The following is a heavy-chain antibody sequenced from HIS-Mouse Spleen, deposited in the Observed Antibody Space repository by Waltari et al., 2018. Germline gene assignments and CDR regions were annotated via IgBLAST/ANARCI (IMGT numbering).Heavy chain of an antibody. CDR3: ARAYCSSTSCYPHNWFDP. CDR2: IYYSGST. V-gene: IGHV4-39*07. J-gene: IGHJ5*02. D-gene: IGHD2-2*01. CDR1: GGPISSSSHY. Sequence: QLQLQESGAGLVKPSETLSLTCTVSGGPISSSSHYWGVIRQPPGRGLEWIGSIYYSGSTYYTPSLKSRVTISVDTSKNQFSLKLSSVTAADTAVYYCARAYCSSTSCYPHNWFDPWGQGTLVTVSS.